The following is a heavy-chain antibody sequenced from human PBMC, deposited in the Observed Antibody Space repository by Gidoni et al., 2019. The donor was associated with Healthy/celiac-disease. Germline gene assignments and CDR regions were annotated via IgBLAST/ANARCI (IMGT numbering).Heavy chain of an antibody. D-gene: IGHD4-17*01. J-gene: IGHJ2*01. CDR3: ARDGDGDYHWYFDL. V-gene: IGHV3-33*01. Sequence: QVQLVESGGGVVQPGRSLRLPCAASGFPFSSYGMHWVRQAPGKGLEWVAVIWYDGSNKYYADSVKGRFTISRDNSKNTLYLQMNSLRAEDTAVYYCARDGDGDYHWYFDLWGRGTLVTVSS. CDR1: GFPFSSYG. CDR2: IWYDGSNK.